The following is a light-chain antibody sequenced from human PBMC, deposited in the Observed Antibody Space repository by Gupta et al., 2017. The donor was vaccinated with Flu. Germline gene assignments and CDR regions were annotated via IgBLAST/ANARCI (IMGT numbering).Light chain of an antibody. CDR1: SSDVGTYNR. J-gene: IGLJ1*01. CDR3: SSYTSSSTYV. V-gene: IGLV2-18*02. CDR2: EVS. Sequence: QSAPTQAPSVSGSPGQSVTISCTGTSSDVGTYNRVSWYQQPPGTAPKLMIYEVSNRPSGVPDRFSGSKSGNTASLTISGLQGEDEADYYCSSYTSSSTYVFGTGTKVTVL.